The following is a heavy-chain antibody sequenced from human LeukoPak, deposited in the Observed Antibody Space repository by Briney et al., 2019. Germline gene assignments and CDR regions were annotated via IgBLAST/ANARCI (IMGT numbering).Heavy chain of an antibody. CDR2: IYFTGTT. J-gene: IGHJ6*03. CDR1: GGSITSYY. V-gene: IGHV4-59*01. CDR3: ARGGYYNYMDV. Sequence: SETLSLNCTVSGGSITSYYWTWIRQSPGKGLEWIGYIYFTGTTTYNPSLKSRVTISVDTSKNQFSLKLSSVTAADTAVYHCARGGYYNYMDVWGKGTTVTVSS.